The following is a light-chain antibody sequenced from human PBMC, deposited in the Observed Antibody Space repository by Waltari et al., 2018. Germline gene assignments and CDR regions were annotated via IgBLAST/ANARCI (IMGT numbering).Light chain of an antibody. CDR2: AAS. V-gene: IGKV1-9*01. Sequence: IQLTQSPSSLSAPVEDRVTITCRASQGISSYLAWYQQKPGKAPELLIYAASTLQSGVPSRFSGSGSGTDFTLTISSLQPDDFATYYCQQLNSYPLSFGPGTKVDVK. CDR3: QQLNSYPLS. J-gene: IGKJ3*01. CDR1: QGISSY.